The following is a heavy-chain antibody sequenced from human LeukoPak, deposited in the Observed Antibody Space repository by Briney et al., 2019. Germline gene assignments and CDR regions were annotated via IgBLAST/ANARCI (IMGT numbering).Heavy chain of an antibody. J-gene: IGHJ4*02. Sequence: GASVKVSCKASGGTFSSYAISWVRQAPGQGLEWMGGIIPIFGTANYAQKFQGRVTITADESTSTAYMELSSLRSEDTAVYYCAREGYCSGGSCHSGGFDYWGQGTLVTVSS. CDR1: GGTFSSYA. D-gene: IGHD2-15*01. CDR3: AREGYCSGGSCHSGGFDY. CDR2: IIPIFGTA. V-gene: IGHV1-69*13.